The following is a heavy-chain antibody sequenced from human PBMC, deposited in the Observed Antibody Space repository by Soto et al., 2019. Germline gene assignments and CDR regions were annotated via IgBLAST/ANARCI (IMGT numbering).Heavy chain of an antibody. D-gene: IGHD3-22*01. CDR3: ERHADSSSYYSPFDY. CDR1: RYSISSGYY. CDR2: IFHGGTT. Sequence: SETLSLTCFVSRYSISSGYYWGWIRQPPGKGLEWIGSIFHGGTTYYNPSLKSRLTISVDTSKNQFSLTLSSVTAADTAVYYCERHADSSSYYSPFDYWGQGSLVTVSS. V-gene: IGHV4-38-2*01. J-gene: IGHJ4*02.